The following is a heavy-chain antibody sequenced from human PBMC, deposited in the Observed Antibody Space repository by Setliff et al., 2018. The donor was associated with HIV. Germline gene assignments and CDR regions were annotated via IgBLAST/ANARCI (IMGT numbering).Heavy chain of an antibody. CDR1: RRTFNSHT. CDR2: IIPILGVA. V-gene: IGHV1-69*02. Sequence: ASVKVSCKASRRTFNSHTINRVRQAPGQGLDWMGRIIPILGVANYAQRFQGKVTITADNSTSTAYMELTSLRFDDTAMYYCVRGVQSPPHYSYYYMDVWGEGTMVTVSS. J-gene: IGHJ6*03. D-gene: IGHD3-3*01. CDR3: VRGVQSPPHYSYYYMDV.